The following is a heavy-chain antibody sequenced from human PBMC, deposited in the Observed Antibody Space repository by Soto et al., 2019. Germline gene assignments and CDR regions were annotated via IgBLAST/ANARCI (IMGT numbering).Heavy chain of an antibody. Sequence: EVPLVESGGDLVQPGGSLRLSCAASGFTFSSYEMHWVRQAPGKGLEWISYISSTGSGTHYADSVKGRFTISRDNARNSLSLQMNSLRAEDTAIYYCVRDLHEPLPADVLQVANWGQGTQVTVSS. D-gene: IGHD1-1*01. V-gene: IGHV3-48*03. CDR2: ISSTGSGT. CDR3: VRDLHEPLPADVLQVAN. J-gene: IGHJ4*02. CDR1: GFTFSSYE.